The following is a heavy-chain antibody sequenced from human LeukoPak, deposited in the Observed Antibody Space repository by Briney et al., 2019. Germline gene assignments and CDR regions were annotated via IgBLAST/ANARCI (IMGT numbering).Heavy chain of an antibody. CDR2: INHSGST. V-gene: IGHV4-34*01. CDR1: GGSFSGYY. CDR3: ARAGSYYDSSGYYYSRSKFHY. J-gene: IGHJ4*02. D-gene: IGHD3-22*01. Sequence: SETLSLTCAVYGGSFSGYYWSWIRQPPGKGLEWIREINHSGSTNYNPSLKSRVTISVDTSKNQFSLKLSSVTAADTAVYYCARAGSYYDSSGYYYSRSKFHYWGQGTLVTVSS.